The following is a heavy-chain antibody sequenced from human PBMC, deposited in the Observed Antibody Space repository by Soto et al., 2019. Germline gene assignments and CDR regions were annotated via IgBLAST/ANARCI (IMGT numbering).Heavy chain of an antibody. J-gene: IGHJ4*02. CDR3: AREKGHSNPFDF. CDR2: VYQTVST. Sequence: SETLSLTCNVSGYSISNGYYWAWIRQSPGKGLEWIGSVYQTVSTYYNPSLESRVTISVDIAKNHFSLRLNPVTAADTAVYFCAREKGHSNPFDFWGPGMLVTVSS. D-gene: IGHD4-4*01. CDR1: GYSISNGYY. V-gene: IGHV4-38-2*02.